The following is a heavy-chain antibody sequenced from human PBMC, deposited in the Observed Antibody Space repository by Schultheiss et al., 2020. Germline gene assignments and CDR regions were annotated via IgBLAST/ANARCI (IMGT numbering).Heavy chain of an antibody. V-gene: IGHV3-33*05. CDR1: GFTFSSYG. Sequence: GGSLRLSCAASGFTFSSYGMHWVRQAPGKGLEWVAVISYDGSNKYYADSVKGRFTISRDNSKNTLYLQMNSLRAEDTAVYYCARDVYDILTGRLYGMDVWGQGTTVTVSS. D-gene: IGHD3-9*01. J-gene: IGHJ6*02. CDR3: ARDVYDILTGRLYGMDV. CDR2: ISYDGSNK.